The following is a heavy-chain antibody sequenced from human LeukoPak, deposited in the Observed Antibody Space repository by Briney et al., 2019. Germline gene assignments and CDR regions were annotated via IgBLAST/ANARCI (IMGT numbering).Heavy chain of an antibody. Sequence: SETLSLTCADYGGSFSGYYWSWIRQPPGKGLEWIGEINHSGSTNYNPSLKSRVTISVDTSKNQFSLKLSSVTAADTAVYYCARLATTVVKYYFDYWGQGTLVTVSS. CDR3: ARLATTVVKYYFDY. CDR1: GGSFSGYY. D-gene: IGHD4-23*01. V-gene: IGHV4-34*01. CDR2: INHSGST. J-gene: IGHJ4*02.